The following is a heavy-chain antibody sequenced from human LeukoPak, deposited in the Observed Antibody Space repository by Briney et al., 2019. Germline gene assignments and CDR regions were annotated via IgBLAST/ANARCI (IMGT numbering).Heavy chain of an antibody. Sequence: SETLSLTCTVSGRSISSSSYYWAWIRQPPGKGLEWVGSIYYSGTTYYNPSLKSRVTISVDTSKNQFSLKLTSVTAADTAMYYCARGPGGSALVNWGQGTLVTVSS. J-gene: IGHJ4*02. V-gene: IGHV4-39*07. CDR3: ARGPGGSALVN. CDR2: IYYSGTT. D-gene: IGHD4-23*01. CDR1: GRSISSSSYY.